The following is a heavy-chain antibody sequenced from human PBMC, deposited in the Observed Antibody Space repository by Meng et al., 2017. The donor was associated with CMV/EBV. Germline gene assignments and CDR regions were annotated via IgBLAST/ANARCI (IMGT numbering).Heavy chain of an antibody. V-gene: IGHV3-23*01. CDR1: GFIFSTYA. D-gene: IGHD3-10*01. J-gene: IGHJ3*02. CDR2: ISNSDGST. CDR3: VRPSFGGAFDI. Sequence: GESLKISCAASGFIFSTYAMNWVRQAPGKGLEWVSSISNSDGSTYYADSVKGRFTISRDNSKDTLYLQMGSLRAEDTAVYYCVRPSFGGAFDIWGQGALVTVSS.